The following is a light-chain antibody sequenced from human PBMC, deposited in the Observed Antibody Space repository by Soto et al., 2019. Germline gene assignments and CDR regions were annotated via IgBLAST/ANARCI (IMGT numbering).Light chain of an antibody. V-gene: IGKV3-20*01. CDR3: QQTYTPPRT. CDR1: QSLSTTY. J-gene: IGKJ1*01. Sequence: EIVLTQSPGTLSLSPGERATLSCRASQSLSTTYLAWYQQKPGRAPRLLIYGAFSRATGIPDRFSGSGSETDFTLTISSLQPEDFATYYCQQTYTPPRTFGQGTKVDIK. CDR2: GAF.